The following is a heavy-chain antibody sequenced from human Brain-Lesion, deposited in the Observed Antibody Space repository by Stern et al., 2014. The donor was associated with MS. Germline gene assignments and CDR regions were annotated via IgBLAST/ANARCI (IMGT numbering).Heavy chain of an antibody. CDR3: ATLSPGAGGNYYRHFDY. V-gene: IGHV1-24*01. CDR1: GYTLTELS. D-gene: IGHD1-26*01. Sequence: QVQLGQSGAEVKKPGASVKVSCKASGYTLTELSMHWVRQAPRKGLVWMGGFDTEDGKTIYTQKFQGRVTMTEDTSTDTAYMELSSLRSEDTAVYYCATLSPGAGGNYYRHFDYWGQGTLVTVSS. J-gene: IGHJ4*02. CDR2: FDTEDGKT.